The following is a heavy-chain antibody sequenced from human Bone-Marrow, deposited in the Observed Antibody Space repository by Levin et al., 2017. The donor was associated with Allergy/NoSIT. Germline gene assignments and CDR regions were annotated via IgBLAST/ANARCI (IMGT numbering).Heavy chain of an antibody. CDR2: IRSKAYGGTT. CDR1: GFTFGDYA. J-gene: IGHJ2*01. D-gene: IGHD6-19*01. V-gene: IGHV3-49*03. Sequence: SGGSLRLSCTASGFTFGDYAMSWFRQAPGKGLEWVGFIRSKAYGGTTEYAASVKGRFTISRDDSKSIAYLQMNSLKTEDTAVYYCTSSSGWYPLWYFDLWGRGTLVTVSS. CDR3: TSSSGWYPLWYFDL.